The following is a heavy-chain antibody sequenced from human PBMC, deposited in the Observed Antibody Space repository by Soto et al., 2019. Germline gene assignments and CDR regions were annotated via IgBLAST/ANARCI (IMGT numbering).Heavy chain of an antibody. CDR2: IYYSGST. D-gene: IGHD1-26*01. CDR3: ARDRSFIVGATTYYYYGMDV. V-gene: IGHV4-31*03. Sequence: QVQLQESGPGLVKPSQTLSLTCTVSGGSISSGGYYWSWIRQHPGKGLEWIGYIYYSGSTYYNPSLKSRVTISVDTSKNQFSLKLSSGTAADTAVYYCARDRSFIVGATTYYYYGMDVWGQGTTVTVSS. J-gene: IGHJ6*02. CDR1: GGSISSGGYY.